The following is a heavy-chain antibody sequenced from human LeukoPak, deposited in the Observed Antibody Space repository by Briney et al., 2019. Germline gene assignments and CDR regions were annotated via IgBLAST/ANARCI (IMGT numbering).Heavy chain of an antibody. D-gene: IGHD2-15*01. J-gene: IGHJ4*02. Sequence: ASVKVSCKASEYTFASYDINWVRQATGQGPEWMGWVDPNSGKTGYAQKFQGRVTMTRSTSKSTAYMELSSLRSEDTAVYYCARGNNPQVVGAKDYWGQGTLVTVSS. V-gene: IGHV1-8*01. CDR1: EYTFASYD. CDR2: VDPNSGKT. CDR3: ARGNNPQVVGAKDY.